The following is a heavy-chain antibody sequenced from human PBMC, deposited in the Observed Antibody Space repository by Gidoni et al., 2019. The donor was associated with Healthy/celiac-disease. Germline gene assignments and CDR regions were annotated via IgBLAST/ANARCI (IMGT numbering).Heavy chain of an antibody. Sequence: QVQLQESGPGLVKPSGTLSLTCAVYGGAISSSNWWSWVRQPPGKGLEWIGEIYHSGSTNYNPSLKSLVTISGDKSKNQFSLKLSSVTAADTAVYYCARTPGVGATNHFDYWGQGTLVTVSS. D-gene: IGHD1-26*01. J-gene: IGHJ4*02. CDR3: ARTPGVGATNHFDY. CDR2: IYHSGST. V-gene: IGHV4-4*02. CDR1: GGAISSSNW.